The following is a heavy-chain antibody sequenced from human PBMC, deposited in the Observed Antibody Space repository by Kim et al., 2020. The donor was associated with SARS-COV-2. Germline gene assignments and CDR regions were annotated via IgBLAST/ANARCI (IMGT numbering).Heavy chain of an antibody. CDR3: AKDTRVDDAFDI. V-gene: IGHV3-9*01. J-gene: IGHJ3*02. Sequence: GYADSMKGRFTISRYNAKNSLYLQMNSLRAEDTALYYCAKDTRVDDAFDIWGQVTMVTVSS.